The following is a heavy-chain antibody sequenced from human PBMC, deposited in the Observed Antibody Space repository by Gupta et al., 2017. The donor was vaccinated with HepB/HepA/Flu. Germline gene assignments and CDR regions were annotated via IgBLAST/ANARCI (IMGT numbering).Heavy chain of an antibody. J-gene: IGHJ5*02. CDR3: VKEKDGYLHH. CDR1: GFDFGDYA. V-gene: IGHV3-23*01. CDR2: ISGVSGTT. Sequence: EVQLLESGGGLVQPGESLSLACAASGFDFGDYAMTWVRQGPGKGLEWVSSISGVSGTTYYADSVKGRFTISRDDFKSSLNLQMNRLRVDDTAVYFCVKEKDGYLHHWGQGTLVTVSS. D-gene: IGHD2-15*01.